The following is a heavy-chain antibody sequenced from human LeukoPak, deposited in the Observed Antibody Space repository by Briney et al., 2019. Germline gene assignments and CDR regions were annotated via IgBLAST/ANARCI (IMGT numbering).Heavy chain of an antibody. CDR3: AKDQYGGNPQYYFDY. V-gene: IGHV3-23*01. D-gene: IGHD4-23*01. J-gene: IGHJ4*02. CDR1: GFTFSSYA. CDR2: ISGSGGNT. Sequence: GGSLRLSCAASGFTFSSYAMSWVRPAPGKVLDLVSAISGSGGNTYNADSVKGRFTISRDNSENTLYLQMNSLRAEDTAVYYCAKDQYGGNPQYYFDYWGQGTLVTGSS.